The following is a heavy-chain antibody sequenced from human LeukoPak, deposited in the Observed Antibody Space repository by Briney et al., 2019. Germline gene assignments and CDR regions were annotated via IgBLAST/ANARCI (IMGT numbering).Heavy chain of an antibody. J-gene: IGHJ4*02. D-gene: IGHD1-20*01. CDR3: ARDNTWSDVEGFDS. CDR2: IHYSGST. Sequence: SETLSLTCAVYGGSFSGYYWSWIRQPPGKGLEWIGYIHYSGSTNYNPSLKSRVTISVDTSKNQFSLKLKSVTAADTAVYYCARDNTWSDVEGFDSWGQGTLVTVSS. V-gene: IGHV4-34*11. CDR1: GGSFSGYY.